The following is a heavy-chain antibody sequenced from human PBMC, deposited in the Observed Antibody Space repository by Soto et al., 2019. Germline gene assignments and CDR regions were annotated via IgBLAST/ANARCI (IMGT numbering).Heavy chain of an antibody. V-gene: IGHV3-43*01. D-gene: IGHD4-17*01. CDR1: GFTFDDYT. Sequence: EVQLVESGGVVVQPGGSLRLSCAASGFTFDDYTMHWVRQAPGKGLEWASLISWDGGSTYYADSVKGRFTSCRGYSRYSLYLQMTSLRTEDTALYYCAKGPTSLEYFQHWGQGTLVTVSS. CDR2: ISWDGGST. J-gene: IGHJ1*01. CDR3: AKGPTSLEYFQH.